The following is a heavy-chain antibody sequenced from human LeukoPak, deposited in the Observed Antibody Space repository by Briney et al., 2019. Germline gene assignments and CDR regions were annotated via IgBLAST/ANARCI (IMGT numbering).Heavy chain of an antibody. V-gene: IGHV4-61*02. CDR3: AREGEGYYYSSGVDY. J-gene: IGHJ4*02. Sequence: SETLSLTCTVSGGSISSGSYYWNWIRQPAGKGLEWIGRVYTRGSTNYNPSLKSRVTISLDTSKNQFSLKLTSVTAADTAVYYCAREGEGYYYSSGVDYWGQGTLVTVSS. D-gene: IGHD3-10*01. CDR2: VYTRGST. CDR1: GGSISSGSYY.